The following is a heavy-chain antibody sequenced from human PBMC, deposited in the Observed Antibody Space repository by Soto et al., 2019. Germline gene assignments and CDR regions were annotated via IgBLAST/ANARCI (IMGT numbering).Heavy chain of an antibody. V-gene: IGHV4-31*03. J-gene: IGHJ4*02. CDR3: ASGHDAYKVRY. D-gene: IGHD1-1*01. CDR1: GGSISSGGTGSY. CDR2: IYYTGNT. Sequence: QVQLQESGPGLVKPSQTLSLTCTVSGGSISSGGTGSYWTWIRQLPGKGLEWIGYIYYTGNTYYNPPLKSRPTISIDTSENHLSLKLTPVTAADTAVYFCASGHDAYKVRYWGQGTLVTVSS.